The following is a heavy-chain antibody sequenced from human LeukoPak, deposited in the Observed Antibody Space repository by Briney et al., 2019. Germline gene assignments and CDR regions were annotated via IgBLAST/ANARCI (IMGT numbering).Heavy chain of an antibody. V-gene: IGHV3-30*04. CDR1: GFTFSSYA. CDR2: ISYDGSNK. Sequence: PGRSLRLSCAASGFTFSSYAMHWVRQAPGKGLEGVAVISYDGSNKYYADSVKGRFTISRDNSKNTLYLQMNSLRAEDTAVYYCARRPVYYYYGMDVWGKGTTVTVSS. J-gene: IGHJ6*04. CDR3: ARRPVYYYYGMDV.